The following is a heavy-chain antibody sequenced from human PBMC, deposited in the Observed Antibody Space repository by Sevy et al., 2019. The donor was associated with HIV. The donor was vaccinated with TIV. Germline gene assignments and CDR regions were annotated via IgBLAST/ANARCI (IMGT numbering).Heavy chain of an antibody. V-gene: IGHV3-23*01. CDR2: IRGSGGST. CDR1: GFTFSSYA. Sequence: GGSLRLSCAASGFTFSSYAMSWVRQAPGKGLKSVSTIRGSGGSTYYADSVKGRFTISRDNSKNTLYFQMNSLRAEDTAVYYCHGDYDSSQLASYYYYGMDVWGQGTTVTVSS. D-gene: IGHD3-22*01. CDR3: HGDYDSSQLASYYYYGMDV. J-gene: IGHJ6*02.